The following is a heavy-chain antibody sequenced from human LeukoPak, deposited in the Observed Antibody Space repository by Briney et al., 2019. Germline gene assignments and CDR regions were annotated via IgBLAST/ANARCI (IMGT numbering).Heavy chain of an antibody. J-gene: IGHJ3*02. V-gene: IGHV1-69*01. CDR2: IIPIFGTA. Sequence: GSSVKVSCKASGGTFSSYAISWVRQAPGQGLEWMGGIIPIFGTANYAQKFQGRVTITADESTSTAYMELSSLSSEDTAVYYCARSYYYGSGSYPHDAFDIWGQGTTVTASS. CDR3: ARSYYYGSGSYPHDAFDI. CDR1: GGTFSSYA. D-gene: IGHD3-10*01.